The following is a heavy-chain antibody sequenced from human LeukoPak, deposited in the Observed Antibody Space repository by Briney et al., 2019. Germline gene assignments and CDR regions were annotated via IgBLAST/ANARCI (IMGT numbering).Heavy chain of an antibody. CDR2: IWYDGSNK. V-gene: IGHV3-33*08. D-gene: IGHD5-18*01. J-gene: IGHJ4*02. Sequence: GGSLRLSCVASGLTVSSYSMNWVRQAPGKGLEWVAVIWYDGSNKYYADSVKGRFTISRDNSKNTLYLQMNSLRAEDTAVYYCARENTAMAFDYWGQGTLVTVSS. CDR1: GLTVSSYS. CDR3: ARENTAMAFDY.